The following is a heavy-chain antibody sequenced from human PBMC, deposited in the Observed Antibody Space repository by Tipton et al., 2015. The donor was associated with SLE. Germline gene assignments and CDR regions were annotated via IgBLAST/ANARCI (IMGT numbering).Heavy chain of an antibody. CDR3: VRERGKVHWYFDL. CDR2: INHSGST. Sequence: LRLSCAVYGGSFSGYYWSRIRQPPGKGLEWIGEINHSGSTNYSPSLKSRVTISVDTSKNQFSLKLSSVTAADTAVYYCVRERGKVHWYFDLWGRGTLVTVSS. V-gene: IGHV4-34*01. CDR1: GGSFSGYY. J-gene: IGHJ2*01. D-gene: IGHD3-10*01.